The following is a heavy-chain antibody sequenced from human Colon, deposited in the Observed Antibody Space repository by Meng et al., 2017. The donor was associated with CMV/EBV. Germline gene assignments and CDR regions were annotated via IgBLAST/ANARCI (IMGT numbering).Heavy chain of an antibody. J-gene: IGHJ6*02. CDR3: ARRPSHYYGMDV. Sequence: GESLKISCKGSGYSFTSYWIAWVRQMPGKGLEWMGVIYPGDSDTRYSPSFKGQVTISADKSINTAYLQWSTVTASDNGVYYCARRPSHYYGMDVWGQGTTVTVSS. CDR1: GYSFTSYW. V-gene: IGHV5-51*01. CDR2: IYPGDSDT.